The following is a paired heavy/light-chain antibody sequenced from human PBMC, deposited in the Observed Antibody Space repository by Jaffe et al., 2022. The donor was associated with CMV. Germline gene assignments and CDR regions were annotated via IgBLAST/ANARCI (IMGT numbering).Heavy chain of an antibody. V-gene: IGHV3-30*18. Sequence: QVQLVESGGGVVQPGRSLRLSCAASGFTFSSYGMHWVRQAPGKGLEWVAVISYDGSNKYYADSVKGRFTISRDNSKNTLYLQMNSLRAEDTAVYYCAKAWGEYSGSYPWAYYGMDVWGQGTTVTVSS. CDR2: ISYDGSNK. CDR1: GFTFSSYG. CDR3: AKAWGEYSGSYPWAYYGMDV. J-gene: IGHJ6*02. D-gene: IGHD1-26*01.
Light chain of an antibody. CDR1: QSLLHSNGYNY. J-gene: IGKJ2*01. Sequence: DIVMTQSPLSLPVTPGEPASISCRSSQSLLHSNGYNYLDWYLQKPGKSPQLLIYLGSNRASGVPDRFSGSGSGTDFTLKISRVEAEDVGVYYCMQALQTLYTFGQGTKLEIK. V-gene: IGKV2-28*01. CDR2: LGS. CDR3: MQALQTLYT.